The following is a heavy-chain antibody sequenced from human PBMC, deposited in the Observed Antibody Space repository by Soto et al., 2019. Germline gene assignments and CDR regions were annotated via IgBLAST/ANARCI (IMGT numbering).Heavy chain of an antibody. CDR2: ISYDGSNK. D-gene: IGHD2-15*01. Sequence: QVQLVESGGGVVQPGRSLRLSCAASGFTFSSYAMHWVRQAPGKGLEWVAVISYDGSNKYYADSVKGRFTISRDNSKNTLYLQMNSLRAEDTAVYYCARGPVVVVAATFDYWGQGTLVTVSS. V-gene: IGHV3-30-3*01. CDR3: ARGPVVVVAATFDY. J-gene: IGHJ4*02. CDR1: GFTFSSYA.